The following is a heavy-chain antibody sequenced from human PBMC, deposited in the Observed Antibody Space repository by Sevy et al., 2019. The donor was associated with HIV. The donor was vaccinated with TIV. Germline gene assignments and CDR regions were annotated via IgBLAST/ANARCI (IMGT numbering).Heavy chain of an antibody. CDR1: GYTFTSYY. V-gene: IGHV1-8*02. CDR3: AREGVGGSGYHH. Sequence: ASVKVSCKASGYTFTSYYINWVRQATGQGLEWMGWMNPNSGDTGYAQKFQGRVTMTRNTSISTGYMELSSLGSEDTAVYSGAREGVGGSGYHHWGQGTLVTVSS. D-gene: IGHD3-22*01. CDR2: MNPNSGDT. J-gene: IGHJ5*02.